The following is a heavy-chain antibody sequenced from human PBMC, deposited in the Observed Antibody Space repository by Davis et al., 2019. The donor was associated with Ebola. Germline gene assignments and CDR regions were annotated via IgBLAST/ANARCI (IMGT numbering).Heavy chain of an antibody. V-gene: IGHV3-48*04. CDR3: ARVHRAHYDFWSGYSYYYYYGMDV. CDR1: GFTFSSYG. CDR2: LIWNSDSI. Sequence: GESLKISCAASGFTFSSYGMHWVRQAPGKGLEWVSGLIWNSDSIAYADSVKGRFTVSRDNAKNTLYLQMNSLRAEDTAVYYCARVHRAHYDFWSGYSYYYYYGMDVWGQGTTVTVSS. J-gene: IGHJ6*02. D-gene: IGHD3-3*01.